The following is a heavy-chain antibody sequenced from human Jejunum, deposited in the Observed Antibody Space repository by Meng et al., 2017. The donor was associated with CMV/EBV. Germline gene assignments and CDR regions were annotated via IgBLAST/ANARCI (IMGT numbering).Heavy chain of an antibody. CDR3: ARGNDFWSGYPFDS. J-gene: IGHJ4*02. Sequence: CTVSGGYINNYYWNWIRQPPGKGLEWIGYMYHSESTNYRPSLRSRVTISLDSSKNQFSLKLTSVTAADTAVYYCARGNDFWSGYPFDSWGQGTLVTVSS. V-gene: IGHV4-59*01. CDR2: MYHSEST. CDR1: GGYINNYY. D-gene: IGHD3-3*01.